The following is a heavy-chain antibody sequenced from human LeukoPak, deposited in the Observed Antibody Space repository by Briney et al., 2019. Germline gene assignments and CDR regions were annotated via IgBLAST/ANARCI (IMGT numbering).Heavy chain of an antibody. Sequence: GGSLRLSCEASGFTFNKFAMSWVRQAPGKGPEWVSGIGSSGGTIFYADSVKGRYTISRDNSKNTVYLEMNNLRAEDTAIYYCAKVAVGPLSRPTQVALYYGMDVWGQGTTVTVSS. CDR3: AKVAVGPLSRPTQVALYYGMDV. CDR2: IGSSGGTI. V-gene: IGHV3-23*01. CDR1: GFTFNKFA. D-gene: IGHD2-8*01. J-gene: IGHJ6*02.